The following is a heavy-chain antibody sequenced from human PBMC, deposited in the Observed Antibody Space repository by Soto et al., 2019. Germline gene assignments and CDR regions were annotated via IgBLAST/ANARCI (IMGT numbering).Heavy chain of an antibody. Sequence: PWGSLVVSCASSVFTFSIYSMNWVRQAPGKGLEWVSYISSSSTIYYADSVKGRFTISRDNAKNSLYLQMNSLRDEDTAVYYCARGTTLIDYWGQGTMVTVSS. D-gene: IGHD1-7*01. J-gene: IGHJ4*02. CDR3: ARGTTLIDY. CDR1: VFTFSIYS. V-gene: IGHV3-48*02. CDR2: ISSSSTI.